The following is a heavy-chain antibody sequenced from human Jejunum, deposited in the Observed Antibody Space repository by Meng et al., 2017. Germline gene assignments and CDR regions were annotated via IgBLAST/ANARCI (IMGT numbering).Heavy chain of an antibody. J-gene: IGHJ5*02. CDR1: GDPFSGDH. V-gene: IGHV4-34*01. Sequence: QVSRRQGVDGLLKPSETLSLISAVLGDPFSGDHRNSIRQPPGKGLEWIGTIYYSGSTYYNPSLKSRATISVDTAKNQFSVKLSSVTAADTAVYYCARQGYTYGYGPQWFDHWGQGTLVTVSS. CDR3: ARQGYTYGYGPQWFDH. D-gene: IGHD5-18*01. CDR2: IYYSGST.